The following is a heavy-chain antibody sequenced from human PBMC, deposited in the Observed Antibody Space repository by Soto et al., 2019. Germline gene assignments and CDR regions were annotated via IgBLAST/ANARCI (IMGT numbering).Heavy chain of an antibody. V-gene: IGHV3-53*01. CDR3: ARDTTFENYYYYGMDV. Sequence: GGSLRLSCAASGFTVSSNYMSWVRQAPGKGLEWVSVIYSGGSTYYADSVKGRFTISRDNSKNTLYLQMNSLRAEDTAVYYCARDTTFENYYYYGMDVWGQGTTVTVSS. D-gene: IGHD1-1*01. CDR2: IYSGGST. CDR1: GFTVSSNY. J-gene: IGHJ6*02.